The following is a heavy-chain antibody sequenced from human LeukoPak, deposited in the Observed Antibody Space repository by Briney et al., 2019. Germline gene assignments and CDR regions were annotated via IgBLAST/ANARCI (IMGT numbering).Heavy chain of an antibody. CDR2: IYTRGST. D-gene: IGHD2-15*01. V-gene: IGHV4-4*07. Sequence: SETLSLTCTVSGGSINNYYWSWIRQPAGKGLEWIGRIYTRGSTNYNPSLKSRVTMSVDTPKNQFSLKLSSVTAADTAVYYCARGRYCSADICSGGDAFDIWGQGTMVSVSS. CDR3: ARGRYCSADICSGGDAFDI. J-gene: IGHJ3*02. CDR1: GGSINNYY.